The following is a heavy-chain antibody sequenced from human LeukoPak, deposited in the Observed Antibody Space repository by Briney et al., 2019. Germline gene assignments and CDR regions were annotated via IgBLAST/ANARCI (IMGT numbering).Heavy chain of an antibody. CDR1: GGSISSYY. CDR3: ARSYYDSSPDY. D-gene: IGHD3-22*01. J-gene: IGHJ4*02. CDR2: IYTSGST. V-gene: IGHV4-4*07. Sequence: PSEALSLTCTGSGGSISSYYWSWIRQPAGKGLEWIGRIYTSGSTNYNPSLKSRVTMPVDTSKNQFSLKLSSVAAADTAVYYCARSYYDSSPDYWGQGTLVTVSS.